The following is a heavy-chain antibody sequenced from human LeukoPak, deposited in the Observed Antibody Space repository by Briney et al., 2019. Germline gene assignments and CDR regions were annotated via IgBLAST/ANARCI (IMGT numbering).Heavy chain of an antibody. CDR3: TRRLPVAGSGVGDY. J-gene: IGHJ4*02. CDR2: ISAYNGNT. D-gene: IGHD6-19*01. CDR1: GYTFTNYG. Sequence: ASVKVSCKASGYTFTNYGISWVRQAPGQGLEWMGWISAYNGNTNYAQKLQGRVTMTTDTSTSTAYMELRSLRSDDTAVYYCTRRLPVAGSGVGDYWGQGTLVTVSS. V-gene: IGHV1-18*01.